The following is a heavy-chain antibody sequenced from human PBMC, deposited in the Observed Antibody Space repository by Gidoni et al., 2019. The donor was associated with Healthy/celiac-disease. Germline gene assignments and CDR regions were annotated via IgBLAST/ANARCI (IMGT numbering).Heavy chain of an antibody. Sequence: EVQLVESGGGLIQPGGSLRLSCAASGFTVSSNYMNWVRQAPGKGLEWVSVFYSGDRTYYADSVKGRFTFSRDNSKNTLYLQMNSLRVEDTAVYYCARAGSLAAFDIWGQGTMVTVSS. D-gene: IGHD1-1*01. J-gene: IGHJ3*02. V-gene: IGHV3-53*01. CDR1: GFTVSSNY. CDR2: FYSGDRT. CDR3: ARAGSLAAFDI.